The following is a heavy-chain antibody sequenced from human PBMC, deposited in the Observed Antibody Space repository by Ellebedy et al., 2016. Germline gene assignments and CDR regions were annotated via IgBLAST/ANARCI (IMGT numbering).Heavy chain of an antibody. CDR3: ARGKYCSSTSCYDYYYYGMDV. V-gene: IGHV1-2*04. CDR2: INPNSGGT. Sequence: ASVKVSCKASGYTFTGYYMHWVRQAPGQGLEWMGWINPNSGGTNYAQKFQGWVTMTRDTSISTAYMELSRLRSDDTAVYYCARGKYCSSTSCYDYYYYGMDVWGQGTTVTVSS. CDR1: GYTFTGYY. J-gene: IGHJ6*02. D-gene: IGHD2-2*01.